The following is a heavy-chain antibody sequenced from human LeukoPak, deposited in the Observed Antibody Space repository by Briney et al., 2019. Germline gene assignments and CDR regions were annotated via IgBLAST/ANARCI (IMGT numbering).Heavy chain of an antibody. J-gene: IGHJ4*02. D-gene: IGHD6-19*01. CDR1: GFTVSSNY. CDR3: ARIPGQWLVHDY. Sequence: GGSLRLSCAASGFTVSSNYMSWVRQAPGKGLEWVSVIYSGGSTYYADSVKGRFTISRDNSKNTLYLQMNSLRAEDTAVYYCARIPGQWLVHDYWGQGTLVTVSS. V-gene: IGHV3-66*01. CDR2: IYSGGST.